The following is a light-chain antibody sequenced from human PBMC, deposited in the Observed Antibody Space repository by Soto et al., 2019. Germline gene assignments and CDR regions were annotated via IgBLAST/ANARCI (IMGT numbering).Light chain of an antibody. Sequence: DIVMTQSPDSLAVSLGERVTINWKSSQSVLYSSNNRNYLAWFQQKPGQPPKLXIYWASTRESGVPDRFSGSGSGTDFTLTISGLQAEDVAVDYCQQYYNTPLTFGGGTKVDIK. V-gene: IGKV4-1*01. CDR2: WAS. J-gene: IGKJ4*01. CDR1: QSVLYSSNNRNY. CDR3: QQYYNTPLT.